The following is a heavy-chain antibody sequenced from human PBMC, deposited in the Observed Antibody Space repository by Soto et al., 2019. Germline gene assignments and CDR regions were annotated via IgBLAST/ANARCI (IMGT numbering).Heavy chain of an antibody. Sequence: PPGKGLEWIGSIYYRGNTYYNPSLKRRVTISVDTAKNQFSLKLSSVTGAGPAVCYCAREGGEYLSGGSSQLAFRVQGTLVPVS. V-gene: IGHV4-39*02. CDR3: AREGGEYLSGGSSQLAF. J-gene: IGHJ4*02. D-gene: IGHD2-15*01. CDR2: IYYRGNT.